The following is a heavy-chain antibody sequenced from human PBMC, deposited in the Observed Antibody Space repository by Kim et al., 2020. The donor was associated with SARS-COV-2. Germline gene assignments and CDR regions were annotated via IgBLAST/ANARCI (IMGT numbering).Heavy chain of an antibody. D-gene: IGHD6-19*01. CDR3: ARGAVAGDDAFDI. Sequence: YADSVKGRFTISRDNSKKTLYLQMNSLRAEDTAVYYCARGAVAGDDAFDIWGQGTMVTVSS. V-gene: IGHV3-30*03. J-gene: IGHJ3*02.